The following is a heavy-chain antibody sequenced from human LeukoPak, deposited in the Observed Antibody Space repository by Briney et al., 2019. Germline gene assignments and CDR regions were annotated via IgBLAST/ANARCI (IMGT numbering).Heavy chain of an antibody. J-gene: IGHJ4*02. CDR3: ARHRGGHFDY. V-gene: IGHV4-59*08. D-gene: IGHD3-16*01. CDR1: GGSISSYY. CDR2: IYYSGST. Sequence: SETLSLTCTVSGGSISSYYWSWIRQPPGKGLEWIGYIYYSGSTNYNPSLKSRVTISVDTSKNQFSLKLSSVTAADTAVYYCARHRGGHFDYWGQGTLVTVSS.